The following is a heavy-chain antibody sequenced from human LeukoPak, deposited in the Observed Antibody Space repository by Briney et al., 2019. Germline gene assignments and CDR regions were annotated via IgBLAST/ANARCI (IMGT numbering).Heavy chain of an antibody. CDR1: GGSFSGYY. Sequence: SETLSLTCAVYGGSFSGYYWSWIRQPPGKGLEWIGEINHSGSTNYNLSLKSRVTISVDTSKNQFSLKLSSVTAADTAVYYCARRRDIGPRDLDYWGQGTLVTVSS. CDR3: ARRRDIGPRDLDY. V-gene: IGHV4-34*01. J-gene: IGHJ4*02. D-gene: IGHD5-12*01. CDR2: INHSGST.